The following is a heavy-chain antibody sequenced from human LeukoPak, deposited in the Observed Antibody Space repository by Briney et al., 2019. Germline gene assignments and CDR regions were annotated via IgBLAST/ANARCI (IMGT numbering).Heavy chain of an antibody. CDR2: IIPILGIA. CDR3: ASAIVGATGGDY. CDR1: GGTFSSYA. V-gene: IGHV1-69*04. D-gene: IGHD1-26*01. Sequence: GSSVKVSCKASGGTFSSYAISWVRQAPGQGLEWMGRIIPILGIANYARKFQGRVTITADKSTSTAYMELSSLRSEDTAVYYCASAIVGATGGDYWGQGTLVTVSS. J-gene: IGHJ4*02.